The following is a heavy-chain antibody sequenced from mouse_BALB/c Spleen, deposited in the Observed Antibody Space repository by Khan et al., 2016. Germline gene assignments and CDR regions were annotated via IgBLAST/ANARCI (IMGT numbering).Heavy chain of an antibody. CDR2: ISYSGTT. J-gene: IGHJ4*01. D-gene: IGHD2-2*01. Sequence: EVQLQESGPGLVKPSQSLSLTCTVTGYSITSDYAWNWIRQFPGNKLEWMGYISYSGTTTYNPSLKSRISITRDTSNNQFFLQLNSVTTEDTATYYCARWLDAMDYWGQGTSVTVSS. CDR3: ARWLDAMDY. V-gene: IGHV3-2*02. CDR1: GYSITSDYA.